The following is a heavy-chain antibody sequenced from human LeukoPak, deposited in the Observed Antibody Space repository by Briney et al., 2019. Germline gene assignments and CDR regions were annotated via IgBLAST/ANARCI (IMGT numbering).Heavy chain of an antibody. D-gene: IGHD1-26*01. CDR1: GFTFSSYG. CDR2: IRYDGSNK. V-gene: IGHV3-30*02. CDR3: AKDRLGGGSSGSYGDY. J-gene: IGHJ4*02. Sequence: AGGSLRLSCAASGFTFSSYGVHWVRQAPGKGLEWVAFIRYDGSNKYYADSVKGRFTISRDNSKNTLYLQMNSLRAEDTAVYYCAKDRLGGGSSGSYGDYWGQGTLVTVSS.